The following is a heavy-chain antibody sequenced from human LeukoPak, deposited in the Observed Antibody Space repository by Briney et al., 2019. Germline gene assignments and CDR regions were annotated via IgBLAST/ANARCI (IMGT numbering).Heavy chain of an antibody. Sequence: SETLSLTCAVSGGSISSYYWSWIRQPPGKGLEWIGSIYYSGSTNYNPSLKSRVTISVDTSKNQFSLKLSSVTAADTALYYCARENGYRYDYWGQGTLVTVSS. V-gene: IGHV4-59*01. CDR2: IYYSGST. J-gene: IGHJ4*02. CDR1: GGSISSYY. CDR3: ARENGYRYDY. D-gene: IGHD5-18*01.